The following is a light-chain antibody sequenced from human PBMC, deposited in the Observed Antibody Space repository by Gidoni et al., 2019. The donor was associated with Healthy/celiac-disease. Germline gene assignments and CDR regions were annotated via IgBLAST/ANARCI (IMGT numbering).Light chain of an antibody. CDR2: QDS. J-gene: IGLJ2*01. CDR1: KLGDKY. V-gene: IGLV3-1*01. CDR3: QAWDSSTVV. Sequence: SYELTQPHSVSVSPGQTASITCSGDKLGDKYACWYQQKPGQSPLLVIYQDSKRPSGIPERFSGSNSGNTAPLTISGTQAMDEADYYCQAWDSSTVVFGGGTKLTVL.